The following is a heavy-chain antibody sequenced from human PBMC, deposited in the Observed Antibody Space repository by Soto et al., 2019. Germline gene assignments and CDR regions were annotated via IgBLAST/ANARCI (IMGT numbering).Heavy chain of an antibody. Sequence: ASVKVSCKASGYTFTSYGISWVRQAPGQGLEWMGWISAYNGNTNYAQKLQGRVTMTTDTSTSTAYMELRSLRSDDTAVYYCARGRHDAIVTHTDAFDIWGQGTMVTVSS. CDR3: ARGRHDAIVTHTDAFDI. CDR2: ISAYNGNT. V-gene: IGHV1-18*04. D-gene: IGHD3-16*02. CDR1: GYTFTSYG. J-gene: IGHJ3*02.